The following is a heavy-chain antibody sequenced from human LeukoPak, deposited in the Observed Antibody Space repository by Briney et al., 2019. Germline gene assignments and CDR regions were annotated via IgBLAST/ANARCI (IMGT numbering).Heavy chain of an antibody. CDR2: INPSGGTT. V-gene: IGHV1-46*01. CDR3: ARGSNYYYDVTADYPRY. CDR1: GYTSTTYY. D-gene: IGHD3-22*01. Sequence: ASVKLSCKTSGYTSTTYYIHWVRQAPGQGLEWPGIINPSGGTTTYAQKFQGRVTMTRDTSTSTVYMELNTLRSEDTAVYYCARGSNYYYDVTADYPRYWGQGTLVTVSS. J-gene: IGHJ4*02.